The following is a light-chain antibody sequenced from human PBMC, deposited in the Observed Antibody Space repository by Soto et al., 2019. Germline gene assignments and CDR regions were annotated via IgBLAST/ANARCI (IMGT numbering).Light chain of an antibody. Sequence: EIVLTQSPGTLSLSPGERATLSCRAGQSVSSSYLAWYQQKPGQAPRLLIYSASSRATGIPDRFSGSGSGTDFILTISRLEPEDFAVYYCQQYGRSPWTFGQGTKVDIK. J-gene: IGKJ1*01. CDR3: QQYGRSPWT. CDR1: QSVSSSY. V-gene: IGKV3-20*01. CDR2: SAS.